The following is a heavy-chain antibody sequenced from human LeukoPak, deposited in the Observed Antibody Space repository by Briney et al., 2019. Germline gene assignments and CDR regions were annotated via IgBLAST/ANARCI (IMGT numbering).Heavy chain of an antibody. CDR2: INHSGST. Sequence: SETLSLTCAVYGGSFSGYYWSWIRQPPGKGLEWIGEINHSGSTNYNPSLKSRVTISVDTSRNQFSLKLSSVTAADTAVYYCARDRRWLPHFDYWGQGTLVTVSS. CDR3: ARDRRWLPHFDY. D-gene: IGHD5-18*01. V-gene: IGHV4-34*01. CDR1: GGSFSGYY. J-gene: IGHJ4*02.